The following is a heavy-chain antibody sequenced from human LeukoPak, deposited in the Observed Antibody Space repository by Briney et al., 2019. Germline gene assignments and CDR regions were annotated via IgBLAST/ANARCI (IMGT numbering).Heavy chain of an antibody. CDR2: IYSGGST. D-gene: IGHD3-22*01. Sequence: SGGPLRLSCAASGFTVSNNYMSWVREAPGKGLEWVSLIYSGGSTYYADSVKGRFTISRDNSKNTLYLQMNSLRADDTAVYYCASYSSLDYWGQGTLVTVSS. V-gene: IGHV3-53*01. J-gene: IGHJ4*02. CDR1: GFTVSNNY. CDR3: ASYSSLDY.